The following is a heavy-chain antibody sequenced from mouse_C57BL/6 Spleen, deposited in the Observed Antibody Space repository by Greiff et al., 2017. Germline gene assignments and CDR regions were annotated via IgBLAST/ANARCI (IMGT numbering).Heavy chain of an antibody. CDR2: IYPRSGNT. Sequence: QVQLKQSGAELARPGASVKLSCKASGYTFTSYGISWVKQRTGQGLEWIGEIYPRSGNTYYNEKFKGKATLTADKSSSTAYMELRSLTSEDSAVYFCASSYYDYRYWGQGTTLTVSS. D-gene: IGHD2-4*01. CDR3: ASSYYDYRY. CDR1: GYTFTSYG. V-gene: IGHV1-81*01. J-gene: IGHJ2*01.